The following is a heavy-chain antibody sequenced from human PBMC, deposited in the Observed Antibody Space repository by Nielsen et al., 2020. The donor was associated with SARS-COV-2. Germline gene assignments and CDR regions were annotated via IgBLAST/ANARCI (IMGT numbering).Heavy chain of an antibody. J-gene: IGHJ4*02. V-gene: IGHV2-70*11. CDR1: GFSLSTSGMC. Sequence: SGPTLVKPTQTLTLTCTFSGFSLSTSGMCVSWIRQPPGKALEWLARLDWDDDKYYSTSLKTRLTISKDTSKNQVVLTMTNMDPVDTATYYCARIQAGYTAGAVDYWGQGTLVTVSS. CDR2: LDWDDDK. CDR3: ARIQAGYTAGAVDY. D-gene: IGHD5-18*01.